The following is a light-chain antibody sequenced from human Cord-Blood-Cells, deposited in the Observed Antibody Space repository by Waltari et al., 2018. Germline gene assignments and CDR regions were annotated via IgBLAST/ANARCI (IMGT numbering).Light chain of an antibody. Sequence: DIQMTQSPSSLSASVGDRVTITCRESQSISSYLNWYQQKPGKAPKLLIYSASSLQSGVPSRFSGSGSGTDFTLTISSLQPEDFATYYCQQSYSTPRTFCQGTKVEIK. V-gene: IGKV1-39*01. CDR1: QSISSY. CDR3: QQSYSTPRT. J-gene: IGKJ1*01. CDR2: SAS.